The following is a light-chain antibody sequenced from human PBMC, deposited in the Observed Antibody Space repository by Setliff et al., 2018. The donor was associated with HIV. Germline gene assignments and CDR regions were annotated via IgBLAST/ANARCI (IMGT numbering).Light chain of an antibody. J-gene: IGLJ1*01. V-gene: IGLV3-21*04. CDR1: TIGSKR. CDR3: QVWDSSSDHSYV. CDR2: YDS. Sequence: SYELTQPPSVSVAPGQTARITCGGNTIGSKRVHWYQQKPGQAPLLVIYYDSDRPSGIPERFSGSNSGNTATPTISRVEAGDEADYYCQVWDSSSDHSYVFGTGTKVTVL.